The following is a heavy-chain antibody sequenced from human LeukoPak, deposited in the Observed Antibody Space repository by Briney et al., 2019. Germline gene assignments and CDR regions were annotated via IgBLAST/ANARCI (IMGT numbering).Heavy chain of an antibody. V-gene: IGHV4-39*07. CDR2: INHSGST. CDR3: ARAGWAREYGLFDY. D-gene: IGHD1-26*01. CDR1: GGSISSSYYY. J-gene: IGHJ4*02. Sequence: KSSETLSLTCTVSGGSISSSYYYWGWIRQPPGKGLEWIGEINHSGSTNYNPSLKSRVTISVDTSKNQFSLKLSSVTAADTAVYYCARAGWAREYGLFDYWGQGTLVTVSS.